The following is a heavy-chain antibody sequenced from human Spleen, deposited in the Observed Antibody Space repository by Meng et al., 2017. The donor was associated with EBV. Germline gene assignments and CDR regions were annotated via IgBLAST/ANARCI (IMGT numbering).Heavy chain of an antibody. D-gene: IGHD3/OR15-3a*01. Sequence: LSESGPGRGKPLETLSLTCIVSGGFVTSGGYYWSWIRQPPGKGLEWIGHIYYSGSTNYHPSLKSRVTMSVDTSKNQFSLRLSSVTAADTAVYYCARRGKTEGQDSWTGEEYFFDYWGQGTLVTVSS. V-gene: IGHV4-61*08. CDR1: GGFVTSGGYY. CDR3: ARRGKTEGQDSWTGEEYFFDY. CDR2: IYYSGST. J-gene: IGHJ4*02.